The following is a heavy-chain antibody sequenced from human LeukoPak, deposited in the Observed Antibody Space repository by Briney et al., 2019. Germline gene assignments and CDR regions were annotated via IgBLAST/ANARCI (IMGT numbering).Heavy chain of an antibody. CDR2: IYPGDSDT. CDR1: GYSFTSYW. Sequence: GESLKISCKGSGYSFTSYWIGWVRQMPGKGLEWMGIIYPGDSDTRYSPSFQGQVTISADKSISTAYLQWSSLKASDTAMYYCASSTYIVGATRAFDIWGRGTTVTVSS. J-gene: IGHJ3*02. V-gene: IGHV5-51*01. D-gene: IGHD1-26*01. CDR3: ASSTYIVGATRAFDI.